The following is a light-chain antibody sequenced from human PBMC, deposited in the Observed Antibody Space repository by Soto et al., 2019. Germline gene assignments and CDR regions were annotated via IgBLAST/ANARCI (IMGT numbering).Light chain of an antibody. CDR3: QQYVGSLRT. Sequence: ELVLTQSPGILSLSPGERATLSCRASQSVSNNYLAWYQQKPGQAPRLLIYDASSRATGIPDRFSGSRSGTDFTLTISRLEPEDFAVYSCQQYVGSLRTFGQGTKVEIK. CDR2: DAS. V-gene: IGKV3-20*01. J-gene: IGKJ1*01. CDR1: QSVSNNY.